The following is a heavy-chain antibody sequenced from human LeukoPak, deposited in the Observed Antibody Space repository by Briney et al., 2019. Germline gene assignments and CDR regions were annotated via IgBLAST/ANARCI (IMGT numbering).Heavy chain of an antibody. J-gene: IGHJ4*02. D-gene: IGHD3-10*01. CDR3: AIWASGNY. CDR2: MDPSGSQK. CDR1: GFTFNRSW. Sequence: GGPLRLSCAASGFTFNRSWLNWVRQAPGRGLEWVANMDPSGSQKRYVDSVKGPFTISKDNPGTSLYLEMNSLRTEDTAIYYCAIWASGNYWGQGTLVTVSS. V-gene: IGHV3-7*01.